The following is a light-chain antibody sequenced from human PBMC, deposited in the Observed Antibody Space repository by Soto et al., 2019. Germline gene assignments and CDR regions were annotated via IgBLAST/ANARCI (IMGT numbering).Light chain of an antibody. CDR1: QSISRN. Sequence: DIQLTQSPSSLSPSVGDRITLSWRASQSISRNLNWYQQMPGKAPSLLIYAARDLQSGVPGRFSGSGSGTEFNLTISSLQPEDLATYYCQQSHSTPYTFCQGTKLEI. V-gene: IGKV1-39*01. CDR2: AAR. CDR3: QQSHSTPYT. J-gene: IGKJ2*01.